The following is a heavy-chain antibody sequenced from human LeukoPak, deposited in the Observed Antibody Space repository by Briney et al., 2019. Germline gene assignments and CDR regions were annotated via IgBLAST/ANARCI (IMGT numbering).Heavy chain of an antibody. V-gene: IGHV3-23*01. D-gene: IGHD1-1*01. CDR2: ISGSGGST. CDR3: AKDRYGGTTVWFDP. CDR1: GVTFSSNA. J-gene: IGHJ5*02. Sequence: WGTLSLTGAASGVTFSSNAMSWVRQPPRQGQEWVSAISGSGGSTYYADSVKGRFTISRDNSKNTLYLQMNSLRAEDTAVYYCAKDRYGGTTVWFDPWGQGTLVTVSS.